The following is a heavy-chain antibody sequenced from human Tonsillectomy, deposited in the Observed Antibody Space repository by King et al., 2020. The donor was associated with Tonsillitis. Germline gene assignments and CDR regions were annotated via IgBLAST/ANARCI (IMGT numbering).Heavy chain of an antibody. D-gene: IGHD2-2*01. CDR1: GYTFASYW. J-gene: IGHJ3*02. CDR3: ARLHGGYYCSSTSCYPASDAFDI. Sequence: VQLVESGAEVKKPGESLKISCEASGYTFASYWIGWVRQMPGKGLEWMGIIYPGDSDSRYSPSFQGQVTISVDKSISTAYLQWSSLKASDTAMYYCARLHGGYYCSSTSCYPASDAFDIWGQGTMVTVSS. CDR2: IYPGDSDS. V-gene: IGHV5-51*03.